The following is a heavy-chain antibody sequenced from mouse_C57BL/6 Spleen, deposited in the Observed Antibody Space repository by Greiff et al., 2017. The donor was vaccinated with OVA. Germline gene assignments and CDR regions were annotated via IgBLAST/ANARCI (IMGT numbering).Heavy chain of an antibody. CDR2: IDPKNGDT. V-gene: IGHV14-4*01. J-gene: IGHJ3*01. CDR3: TGLRLSY. D-gene: IGHD1-2*01. CDR1: GFNITDDY. Sequence: VQLQQSGAELVRPGASVKLSCTASGFNITDDYMHWVKQRPEQGLEWIGWIDPKNGDTDYDPKFKGKATITADKSSNTAYLQLSSLTSEDTAFYYWTGLRLSYWGQGTLVTVSA.